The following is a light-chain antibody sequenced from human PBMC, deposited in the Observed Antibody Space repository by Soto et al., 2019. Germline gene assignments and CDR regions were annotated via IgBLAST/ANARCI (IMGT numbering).Light chain of an antibody. V-gene: IGLV2-14*01. J-gene: IGLJ1*01. Sequence: QSALTQPASVSGSPGQSITISCTGTSSDVGGYDYVSWYQQHPGRAPKLMIYDVSNRPSGVSNRFSGSKSGNTASLTISGLQDEDEADYYCSSYTSSITLGVFGTGTKVTVL. CDR2: DVS. CDR3: SSYTSSITLGV. CDR1: SSDVGGYDY.